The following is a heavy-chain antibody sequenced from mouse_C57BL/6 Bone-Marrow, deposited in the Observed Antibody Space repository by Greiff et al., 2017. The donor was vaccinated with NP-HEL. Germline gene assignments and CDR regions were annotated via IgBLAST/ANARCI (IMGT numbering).Heavy chain of an antibody. CDR2: INPGSGGT. J-gene: IGHJ2*01. V-gene: IGHV1-54*01. Sequence: QVQLQQSGAELVRPGTSVKVSCKASGYAFTNYLIEWVKQRPGQGLEWIGVINPGSGGTNYNEKFKGKATLTADKSSSTAYMQLSSLTSEDSAVYFCARDYGLFDYWGQGTTLTVSS. CDR3: ARDYGLFDY. CDR1: GYAFTNYL. D-gene: IGHD1-1*01.